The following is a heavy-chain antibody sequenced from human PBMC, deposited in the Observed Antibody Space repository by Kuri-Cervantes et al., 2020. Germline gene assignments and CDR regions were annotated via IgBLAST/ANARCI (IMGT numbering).Heavy chain of an antibody. J-gene: IGHJ5*01. CDR2: ISSSGSTI. D-gene: IGHD6-19*01. CDR3: ARPPARYSSGWYGS. CDR1: GFTFSSYE. V-gene: IGHV3-48*03. Sequence: GESLKISCAASGFTFSSYEMNWVRQAPGKGLEWVSYISSSGSTIYYADSVKGRFTFSRDNAKNSLYLQMNGLRAEDTAVYYCARPPARYSSGWYGSWGQGTLVTVSS.